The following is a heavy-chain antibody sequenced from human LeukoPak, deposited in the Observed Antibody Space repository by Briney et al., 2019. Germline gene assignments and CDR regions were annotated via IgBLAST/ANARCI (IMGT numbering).Heavy chain of an antibody. J-gene: IGHJ4*02. V-gene: IGHV4-34*01. Sequence: SETLSLTCAVYGGSFSGYYWSWIRQPPGKGLEWIGEINHSGSTNYNPSLKSRVTISVDTSKNQFSLKLSSVTAADTAVYYCASALMGSSSRWGQGTLVTVSS. CDR1: GGSFSGYY. D-gene: IGHD6-6*01. CDR2: INHSGST. CDR3: ASALMGSSSR.